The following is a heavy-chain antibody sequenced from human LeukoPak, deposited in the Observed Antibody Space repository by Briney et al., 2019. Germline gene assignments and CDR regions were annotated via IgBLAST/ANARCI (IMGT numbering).Heavy chain of an antibody. J-gene: IGHJ3*02. Sequence: PGGSLRLSCAASGFTFSSYAMSWVRQAPGKGLEWVSAISGSGGSTYYADSVKGRFTISRDNSKNTLYLQMNSLRAEDTAVYYCARDYGSSGYYFAFDIWGQGTMVTVSS. V-gene: IGHV3-23*01. CDR2: ISGSGGST. CDR3: ARDYGSSGYYFAFDI. D-gene: IGHD3-22*01. CDR1: GFTFSSYA.